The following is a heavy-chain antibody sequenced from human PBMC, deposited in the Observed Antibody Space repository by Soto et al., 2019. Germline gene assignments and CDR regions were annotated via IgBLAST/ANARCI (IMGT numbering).Heavy chain of an antibody. CDR2: ISSGGSTI. Sequence: EVLLVESGGGLVQPGGSLRLSCAASGFTFSAYSMNWVRQAPGKGLEWVSYISSGGSTIYYADSVKGRFTSSRDDAKNSLYLQMSSLRAEDTAVYYCARDPILWFGELFPTADGFAIWGQGTMVTVSS. V-gene: IGHV3-48*01. J-gene: IGHJ3*02. CDR1: GFTFSAYS. CDR3: ARDPILWFGELFPTADGFAI. D-gene: IGHD3-10*01.